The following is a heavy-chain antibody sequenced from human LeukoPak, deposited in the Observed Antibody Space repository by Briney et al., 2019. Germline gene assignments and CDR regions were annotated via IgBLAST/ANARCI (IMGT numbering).Heavy chain of an antibody. CDR1: GSPFTSYG. J-gene: IGHJ4*02. D-gene: IGHD1-26*01. V-gene: IGHV1-18*01. Sequence: ASVKVSCKVSGSPFTSYGISWVRRAPGQGLEWMGWISAYNGNTNYAQKPQGRVTMTTDTSTSTAYMELRSLRSDDAAVYYCARDLRVYSGTLVGAYWGQGTLVTVSS. CDR3: ARDLRVYSGTLVGAY. CDR2: ISAYNGNT.